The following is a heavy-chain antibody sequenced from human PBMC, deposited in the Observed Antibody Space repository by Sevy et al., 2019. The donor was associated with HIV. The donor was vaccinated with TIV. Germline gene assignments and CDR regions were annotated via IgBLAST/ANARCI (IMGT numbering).Heavy chain of an antibody. CDR3: AKHVRRHDGLTDGFEM. D-gene: IGHD3-10*01. Sequence: GGSLRLSCAASGFTFGEYAMSWVRQAPGRGLEWVSGINWRGTTQADRDSVEGRFPISGDNAENSLYLQMSSLSAEDTGIYYCAKHVRRHDGLTDGFEMWGQGTVVTVSS. V-gene: IGHV3-20*04. J-gene: IGHJ3*02. CDR2: INWRGTTQ. CDR1: GFTFGEYA.